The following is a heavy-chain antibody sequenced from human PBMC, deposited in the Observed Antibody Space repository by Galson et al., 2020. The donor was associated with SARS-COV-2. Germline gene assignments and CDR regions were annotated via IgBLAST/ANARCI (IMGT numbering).Heavy chain of an antibody. CDR1: GGSISSGGYS. CDR3: ARASRRGSGGAFDL. J-gene: IGHJ4*02. D-gene: IGHD6-19*01. V-gene: IGHV4-31*03. CDR2: IYYSGST. Sequence: SETLSFTCTVSGGSISSGGYSWSWIRQDPGKGLEWIGHIYYSGSTDYNPSLKSRVTISADTSKNQVSLTLTSVTAADTAVYYCARASRRGSGGAFDLWGQGTLVTVSS.